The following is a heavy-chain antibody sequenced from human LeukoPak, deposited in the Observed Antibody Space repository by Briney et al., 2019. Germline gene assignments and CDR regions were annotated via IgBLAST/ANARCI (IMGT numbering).Heavy chain of an antibody. J-gene: IGHJ5*02. Sequence: ASVKVSCKASGYTFTSYYMHWVRQAPGQGLECMGIINTSGGSTTYAQKFQGRVSMTRDTSTSTVYLEVSSLRSEDTAVYYCARSQGGNTLWFDPWGQGTLVTVSS. CDR1: GYTFTSYY. V-gene: IGHV1-46*01. CDR2: INTSGGST. CDR3: ARSQGGNTLWFDP. D-gene: IGHD4-23*01.